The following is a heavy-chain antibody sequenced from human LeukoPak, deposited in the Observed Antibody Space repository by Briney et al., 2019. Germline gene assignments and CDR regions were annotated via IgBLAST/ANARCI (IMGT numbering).Heavy chain of an antibody. CDR2: ISSSGSTI. CDR3: ARSNRLGDAFDI. V-gene: IGHV3-48*03. D-gene: IGHD6-19*01. CDR1: GFTFSSYE. Sequence: GGSLRLSCAAPGFTFSSYEMNWVRQAPGKGLEWVSYISSSGSTIYYADSVKGRFTISRDNAKNSLYLQMNSLRAEDTAVYYCARSNRLGDAFDIWGQGTMVTVSS. J-gene: IGHJ3*02.